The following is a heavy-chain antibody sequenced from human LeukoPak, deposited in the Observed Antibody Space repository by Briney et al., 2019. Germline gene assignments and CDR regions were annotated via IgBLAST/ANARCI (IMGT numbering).Heavy chain of an antibody. V-gene: IGHV1-69*04. CDR3: ARVRDSSGYYPDY. J-gene: IGHJ4*02. CDR1: GGTFSSYA. D-gene: IGHD3-22*01. CDR2: IIPILGIA. Sequence: SVKVSCKASGGTFSSYAISWVRQAPGQGLEWMGRIIPILGIANYAQKFQGRVTITADKSTSTAYMELSSPRSEDTAVYYCARVRDSSGYYPDYWGQGTLVTVSS.